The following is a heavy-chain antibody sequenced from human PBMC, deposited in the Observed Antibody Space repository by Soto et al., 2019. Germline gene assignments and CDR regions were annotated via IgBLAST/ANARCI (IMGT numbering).Heavy chain of an antibody. CDR2: IYTSGST. D-gene: IGHD3-10*01. CDR3: ASGLWFGEFGSNYYGMDV. Sequence: SETLSLTCTVSGGSISSYYWSWIRQPAGKGLEWIGRIYTSGSTNYNPSPKSRVTMSVDTSKNQFSLKLSSVTAADTAVYYCASGLWFGEFGSNYYGMDVWGQGTTVTVSS. V-gene: IGHV4-4*07. J-gene: IGHJ6*02. CDR1: GGSISSYY.